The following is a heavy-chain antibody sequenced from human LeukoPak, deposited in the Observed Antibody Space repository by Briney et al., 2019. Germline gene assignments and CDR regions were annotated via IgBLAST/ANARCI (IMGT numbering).Heavy chain of an antibody. V-gene: IGHV3-73*01. J-gene: IGHJ6*03. D-gene: IGHD2-2*01. Sequence: QAGGSLRLSGAASGFTFSGSAMHWVRQASGKGLEWVGRIRSKANSYATAYAASVKGRFTTSRDDSKNTAYLQMNSLKTEDTAVYYCTSKTPSPYCSSTSCSMAGYYYYMDVWGKGTTVTVSS. CDR3: TSKTPSPYCSSTSCSMAGYYYYMDV. CDR2: IRSKANSYAT. CDR1: GFTFSGSA.